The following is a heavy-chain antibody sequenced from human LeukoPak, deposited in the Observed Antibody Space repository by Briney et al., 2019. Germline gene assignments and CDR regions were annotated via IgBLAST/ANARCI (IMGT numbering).Heavy chain of an antibody. J-gene: IGHJ5*02. Sequence: GGTLRLSCAASGFTFSSYGMSWVRQAPGKGLEWVSAISGSGGSTYYADSVKGRFTISRDNSKNTLYLQMNSLRAEDTAVYYCAKDHPKTSIVVVPAAMSWFDPWGQGTLVTVSS. CDR3: AKDHPKTSIVVVPAAMSWFDP. CDR2: ISGSGGST. CDR1: GFTFSSYG. D-gene: IGHD2-2*01. V-gene: IGHV3-23*01.